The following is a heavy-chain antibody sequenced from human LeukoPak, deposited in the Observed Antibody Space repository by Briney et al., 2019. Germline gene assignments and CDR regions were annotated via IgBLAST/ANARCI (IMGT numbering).Heavy chain of an antibody. D-gene: IGHD6-13*01. CDR2: IIPILGIA. V-gene: IGHV1-69*04. CDR3: ARDTAQLFLWFDP. Sequence: GASVKVSCKASGGTFSSYAISWVRQAPGQGLEWMGRIIPILGIANYAQKFQGRVTITADKSTSTAYMELSSLRSEDTAVCYCARDTAQLFLWFDPWGQGTLVTVSS. CDR1: GGTFSSYA. J-gene: IGHJ5*02.